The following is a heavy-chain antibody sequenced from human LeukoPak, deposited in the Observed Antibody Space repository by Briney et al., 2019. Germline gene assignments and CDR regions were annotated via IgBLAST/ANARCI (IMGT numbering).Heavy chain of an antibody. CDR2: ISSDGSIK. D-gene: IGHD6-19*01. CDR1: GFTLSDYG. V-gene: IGHV3-33*01. CDR3: ARGLSSGWYL. J-gene: IGHJ4*02. Sequence: GGSLRLSCAVSGFTLSDYGIHWVRQAPGKGLEWVTIISSDGSIKYADSVKGRFTVSRDSSKNTVYLQMNSLRAEDTAVYYCARGLSSGWYLWGQGTLVTVSS.